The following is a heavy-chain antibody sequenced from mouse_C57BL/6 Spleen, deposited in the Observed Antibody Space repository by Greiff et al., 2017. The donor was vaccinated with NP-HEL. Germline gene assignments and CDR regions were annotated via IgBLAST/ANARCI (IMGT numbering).Heavy chain of an antibody. CDR2: IRNKANNHAT. J-gene: IGHJ3*01. CDR3: TISTIYYYGSSYEWFAY. D-gene: IGHD1-1*01. Sequence: EVKLEESGGGLVQPGGSMKLSCAASGFTFSDAWMDWVRQSPEKGLEWVAEIRNKANNHATYYAESVKGRFTISRDDSKSSVYLQMNSLRAEDTGIYYCTISTIYYYGSSYEWFAYWGQGTLVTVSA. V-gene: IGHV6-6*01. CDR1: GFTFSDAW.